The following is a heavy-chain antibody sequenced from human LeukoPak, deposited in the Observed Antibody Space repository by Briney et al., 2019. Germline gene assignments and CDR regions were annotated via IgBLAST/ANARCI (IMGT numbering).Heavy chain of an antibody. Sequence: QTGGSLRLSCATSGFTFSSNWMSWVRHVPGRGLDWVANIKPDGSAGYYAASVKGRFTVSRDNAKNSLYLQMNSLRVEETAVYYCARANNSSWHNWGQGTLVTVSS. CDR1: GFTFSSNW. V-gene: IGHV3-7*01. D-gene: IGHD6-13*01. J-gene: IGHJ4*02. CDR2: IKPDGSAG. CDR3: ARANNSSWHN.